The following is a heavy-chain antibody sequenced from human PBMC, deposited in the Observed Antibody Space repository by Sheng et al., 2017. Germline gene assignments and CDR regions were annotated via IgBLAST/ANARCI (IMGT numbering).Heavy chain of an antibody. Sequence: EVQLVESGGGLIQPGGSLRLSCAASGFTVSDNHMSWVRQAPGKGLEWVGRIKSKSAGGTTDYAAPVKGRFAISRDDSKSTLYLQMNSLKTEDTAVYYCTSGYSSKWYAWGQGTLVTVSS. D-gene: IGHD6-13*01. V-gene: IGHV3-15*01. CDR3: TSGYSSKWYA. J-gene: IGHJ5*02. CDR1: GFTVSDNH. CDR2: IKSKSAGGTT.